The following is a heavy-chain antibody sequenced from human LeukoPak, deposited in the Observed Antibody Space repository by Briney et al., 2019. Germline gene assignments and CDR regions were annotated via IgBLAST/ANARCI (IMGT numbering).Heavy chain of an antibody. CDR1: GFTFSDSN. CDR3: ARDLDTYVVLTAYDSFDM. D-gene: IGHD2-21*02. V-gene: IGHV3-48*04. J-gene: IGHJ3*02. CDR2: IGRDSGT. Sequence: QAGGSLRLSCAGSGFTFSDSNMNWVRQAPGKTLEWISYIGRDSGTMYADSVKGRFTTARDNTKNSLYLQMDGLRVEDTAVYYCARDLDTYVVLTAYDSFDMWGQGTMVTVSS.